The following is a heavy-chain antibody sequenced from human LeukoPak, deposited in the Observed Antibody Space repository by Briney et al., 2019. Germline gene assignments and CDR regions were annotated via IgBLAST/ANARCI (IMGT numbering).Heavy chain of an antibody. J-gene: IGHJ5*02. D-gene: IGHD4-17*01. CDR2: INPNSGGT. V-gene: IGHV1-2*02. Sequence: VASVKVSCKASGYTFTGYYMHWVRQAPGQGLEWMGWINPNSGGTNYAQKFQGRVTMTRDTSISTAYMELSRLRSDDTAVYYCARDPNYGDYVNWFDPWGQGTLVTVSS. CDR1: GYTFTGYY. CDR3: ARDPNYGDYVNWFDP.